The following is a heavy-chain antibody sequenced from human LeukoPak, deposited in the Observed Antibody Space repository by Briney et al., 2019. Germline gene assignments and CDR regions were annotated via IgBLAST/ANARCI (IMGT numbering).Heavy chain of an antibody. Sequence: PSETLSLTCTVSGGSISSGGYYWSWIRQPPGKGLEWIGYIYHSGSTYYNPSLKSRVTISVDRSKNQFSLKLSSVTAADTAVYYCARGLEGYYYDSSGYYYFDYWGQGTLVTVSS. CDR3: ARGLEGYYYDSSGYYYFDY. J-gene: IGHJ4*02. D-gene: IGHD3-22*01. CDR1: GGSISSGGYY. V-gene: IGHV4-30-2*01. CDR2: IYHSGST.